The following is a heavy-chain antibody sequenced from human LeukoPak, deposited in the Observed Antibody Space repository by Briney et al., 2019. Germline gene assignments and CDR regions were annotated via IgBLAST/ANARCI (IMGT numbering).Heavy chain of an antibody. V-gene: IGHV1-2*02. J-gene: IGHJ4*02. CDR1: GYTFTGYY. CDR3: ASGDYDFWSGYLGFDY. Sequence: ASLKVSCKASGYTFTGYYMHWVRQAPGQGLEWMGWINPNSGGTNYAQKFQGRVTMTRDTSISTAYMELSRLRSDGTAVYYCASGDYDFWSGYLGFDYWGQGTLVTVSS. D-gene: IGHD3-3*01. CDR2: INPNSGGT.